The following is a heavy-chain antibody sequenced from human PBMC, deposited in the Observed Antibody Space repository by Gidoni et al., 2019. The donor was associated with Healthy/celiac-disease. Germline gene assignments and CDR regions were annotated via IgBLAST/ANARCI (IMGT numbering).Heavy chain of an antibody. Sequence: QVQLQESGPGLVKPSQTLSLTCTVSGGSISSGSYYWSWIRQPAGKGLEWIGRIYTSGSTNYNPSLKSRVTISVDTSKNQFSLKLSSVTAADTAVYYCARQYQPLLLRGRISGGRIDYWGQGTLVTVSS. CDR1: GGSISSGSYY. D-gene: IGHD2-21*02. V-gene: IGHV4-61*02. CDR3: ARQYQPLLLRGRISGGRIDY. J-gene: IGHJ4*02. CDR2: IYTSGST.